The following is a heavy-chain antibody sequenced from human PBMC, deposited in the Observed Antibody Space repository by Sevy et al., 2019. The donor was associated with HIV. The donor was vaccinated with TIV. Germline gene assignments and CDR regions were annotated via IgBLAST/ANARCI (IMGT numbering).Heavy chain of an antibody. Sequence: SETLSLTCAVSGYSISSGYYWGWIRQPPGKGLEWIGSIYHSGSTYYNPSLKSRVTISVDTSKNQFSLKLSSVTAADTAVYYCARATAAAGLYGMDVWGQGTTVTVSS. D-gene: IGHD6-13*01. V-gene: IGHV4-38-2*01. CDR2: IYHSGST. J-gene: IGHJ6*02. CDR3: ARATAAAGLYGMDV. CDR1: GYSISSGYY.